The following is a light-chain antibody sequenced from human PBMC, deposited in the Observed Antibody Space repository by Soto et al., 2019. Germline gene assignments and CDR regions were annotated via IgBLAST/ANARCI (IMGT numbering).Light chain of an antibody. J-gene: IGKJ1*01. V-gene: IGKV3-15*01. CDR1: QSVSSN. Sequence: EIVMTQSPVTLSVSPGERATLSCRASQSVSSNLAWYQQKPGQAPRLLIYGASTRATGVPVRFSGSGSGTEFTLTISSPQSEDFAVYYCQHYNNWPPWTFGQGTKVEIK. CDR2: GAS. CDR3: QHYNNWPPWT.